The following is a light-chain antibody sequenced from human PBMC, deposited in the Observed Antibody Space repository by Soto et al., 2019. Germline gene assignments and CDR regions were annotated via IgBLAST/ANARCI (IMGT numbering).Light chain of an antibody. J-gene: IGLJ2*01. CDR2: DVS. V-gene: IGLV2-14*03. Sequence: QSALTQPASVSGSPGQSITISCTRTSSDVGGYNYVSWYQHRPGKAPKLMTYDVSDRPPGVSNRFSGSKSGNTASLTISGLQAEDEADYYCSSYTSSSTDVIFGGGTKLTVL. CDR1: SSDVGGYNY. CDR3: SSYTSSSTDVI.